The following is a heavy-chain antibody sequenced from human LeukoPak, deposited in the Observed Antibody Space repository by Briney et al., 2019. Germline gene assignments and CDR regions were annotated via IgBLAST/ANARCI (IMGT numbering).Heavy chain of an antibody. J-gene: IGHJ6*02. CDR3: ARAGGAAAGTRYYYYYYGMDV. V-gene: IGHV3-30-3*01. CDR1: GFTFSSYA. CDR2: ISYDGSNK. Sequence: PGRSLRLSCAASGFTFSSYAMHWVRQAPGKGLEWVAVISYDGSNKYYADSVKGRFTISRDNSKNTLYLQMNSLRAEDTAVYYCARAGGAAAGTRYYYYYYGMDVWGQGTTVTVPS. D-gene: IGHD6-13*01.